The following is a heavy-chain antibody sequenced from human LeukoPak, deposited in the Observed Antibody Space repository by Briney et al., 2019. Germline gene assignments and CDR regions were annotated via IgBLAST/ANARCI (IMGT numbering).Heavy chain of an antibody. CDR1: GSSISSSSYY. Sequence: SETLSLTCTVSGSSISSSSYYWGWIRQPPGKGLEWIGSIYYSGSTYYNPSLKSRVTISVDTSKNQFSLKLSSVTAADTAVYYCASQAYDSSGYYYYYYYYMDVWGKGTTVTVSS. V-gene: IGHV4-39*07. CDR3: ASQAYDSSGYYYYYYYYMDV. J-gene: IGHJ6*03. D-gene: IGHD3-22*01. CDR2: IYYSGST.